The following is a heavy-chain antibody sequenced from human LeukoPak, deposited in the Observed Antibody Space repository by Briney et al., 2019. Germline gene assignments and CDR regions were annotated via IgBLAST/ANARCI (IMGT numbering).Heavy chain of an antibody. CDR2: IGVGGAAT. CDR1: GFTFSTYA. D-gene: IGHD1-26*01. J-gene: IGHJ4*02. V-gene: IGHV3-23*01. CDR3: AKGGWELL. Sequence: GGSLRLSCAASGFTFSTYAMSWFRQAPGKGLEWVSFIGVGGAATHYADSVGGRFTISRDDSKNTLYLQMNSLRVGDTAVYYCAKGGWELLGGQGTLVTVSS.